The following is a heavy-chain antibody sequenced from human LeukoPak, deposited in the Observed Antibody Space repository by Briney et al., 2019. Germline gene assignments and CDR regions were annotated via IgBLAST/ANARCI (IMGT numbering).Heavy chain of an antibody. CDR3: ARDMESSGPYNWFDP. CDR2: INPNSGGT. V-gene: IGHV1-2*02. D-gene: IGHD6-19*01. J-gene: IGHJ5*02. CDR1: GYTFTSYY. Sequence: GASVKVSCKASGYTFTSYYMHWVRQAPGQGLEWMGWINPNSGGTNYAQKFQGRVTMTRDTSISTAYMELSRLRSDDTAVYYCARDMESSGPYNWFDPWGQGTLVTVSS.